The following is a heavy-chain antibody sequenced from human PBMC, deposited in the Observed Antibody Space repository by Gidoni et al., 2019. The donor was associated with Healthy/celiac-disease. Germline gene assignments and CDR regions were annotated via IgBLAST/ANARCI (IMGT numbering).Heavy chain of an antibody. CDR2: ISSSGSTI. V-gene: IGHV3-48*03. CDR3: ARELRFLEWLHVGFDY. D-gene: IGHD3-3*01. CDR1: GFTFSRYD. Sequence: EVQLVESGGGLVQPGGSLRLSCAASGFTFSRYDMNWVRQAPGKGLEWVSYISSSGSTIYYADSVKGRFTISRDNAKNSLYLQMNSLRAEDTAVYYCARELRFLEWLHVGFDYWGQGTLVTVSS. J-gene: IGHJ4*02.